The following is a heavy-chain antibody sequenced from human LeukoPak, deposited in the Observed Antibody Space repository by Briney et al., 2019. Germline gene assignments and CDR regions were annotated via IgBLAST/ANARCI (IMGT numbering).Heavy chain of an antibody. V-gene: IGHV4-30-4*08. Sequence: SSETLSLTCTVSGGSISSGDYYWSWIRQPPGKGLEWIGYIYYSGSTYYNPSLKSRVTISVDTSKNQFSLKLSSVTAADTAVYYCARVGILEWLFDYWGQGTLVTVSS. CDR2: IYYSGST. D-gene: IGHD3-3*01. CDR3: ARVGILEWLFDY. J-gene: IGHJ4*02. CDR1: GGSISSGDYY.